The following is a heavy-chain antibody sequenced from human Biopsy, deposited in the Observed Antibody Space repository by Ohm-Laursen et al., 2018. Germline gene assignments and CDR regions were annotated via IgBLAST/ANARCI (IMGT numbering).Heavy chain of an antibody. D-gene: IGHD1-14*01. Sequence: SLRLSCAASEFTFSVYAMNWVRQAPGKGLEWVSSISSSGSYTFYAGSLSGRFTISRDNAKNSLSLHMINLRAEDTAVYYCARDLRADRKYFFDSWGQGTLVTVSS. J-gene: IGHJ4*02. CDR2: ISSSGSYT. V-gene: IGHV3-21*01. CDR3: ARDLRADRKYFFDS. CDR1: EFTFSVYA.